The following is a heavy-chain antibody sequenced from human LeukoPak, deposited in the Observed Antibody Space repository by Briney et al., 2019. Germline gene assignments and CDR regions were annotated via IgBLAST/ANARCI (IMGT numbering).Heavy chain of an antibody. D-gene: IGHD5-24*01. CDR1: GYSFTSYW. V-gene: IGHV5-51*01. CDR2: IYPGDSDT. CDR3: ARRRDGYNYYFDY. J-gene: IGHJ4*02. Sequence: GESLKISCKGTGYSFTSYWIGWVRQMPGKGLEWMGIIYPGDSDTRYGPSFQGQVTISADKSISTAYLQWSSLKASDTAMYYCARRRDGYNYYFDYWGQGTLVTVSS.